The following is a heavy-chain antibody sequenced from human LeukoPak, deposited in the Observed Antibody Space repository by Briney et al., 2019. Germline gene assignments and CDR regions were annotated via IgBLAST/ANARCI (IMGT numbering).Heavy chain of an antibody. CDR1: GFTFSSYS. J-gene: IGHJ3*02. D-gene: IGHD2-8*01. CDR2: ISSSSSYI. Sequence: PGGSLRLSCAASGFTFSSYSMNWVRQAPGKGLEWVSSISSSSSYIYYADSVKGRFTISRDNAKNSLYLQMNSLRAEDTAVYFCARVLGCTNGVCHDAFDIWGQGTVVTVSS. CDR3: ARVLGCTNGVCHDAFDI. V-gene: IGHV3-21*01.